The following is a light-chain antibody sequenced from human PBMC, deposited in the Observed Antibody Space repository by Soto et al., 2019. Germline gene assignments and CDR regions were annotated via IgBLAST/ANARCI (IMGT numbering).Light chain of an antibody. Sequence: DIVLTQSPDSLSVSLGERATINCKSSQSVLYSSKNKNYLAWYQQKPGQPPKLLIYWSSTRESGVPDRFSGSVSGTDFTLPISSLQAEDVAVYYCQQYYTTPLLTFGGGTKVEI. CDR2: WSS. CDR3: QQYYTTPLLT. CDR1: QSVLYSSKNKNY. J-gene: IGKJ4*01. V-gene: IGKV4-1*01.